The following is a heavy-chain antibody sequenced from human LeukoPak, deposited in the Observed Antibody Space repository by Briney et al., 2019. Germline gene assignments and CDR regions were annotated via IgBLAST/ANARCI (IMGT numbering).Heavy chain of an antibody. CDR1: GFTFSSYS. D-gene: IGHD5-18*01. V-gene: IGHV3-21*01. CDR3: AGLKGGYSYGHYYYYGMDV. Sequence: GGSLRLSCAASGFTFSSYSMNWVRQAPGKGLEWVSSISSSSSYIYYADSVKGRFTISRDNAKNSLYLQMNSLRAEDTAVYYRAGLKGGYSYGHYYYYGMDVWGQGTTVTVSS. CDR2: ISSSSSYI. J-gene: IGHJ6*02.